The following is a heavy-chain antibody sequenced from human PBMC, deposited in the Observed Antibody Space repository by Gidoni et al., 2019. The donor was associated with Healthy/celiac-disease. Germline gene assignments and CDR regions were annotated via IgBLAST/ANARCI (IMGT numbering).Heavy chain of an antibody. CDR3: ARENGFYDSSVPYGMDV. CDR1: GGAISSGSYY. J-gene: IGHJ6*02. CDR2: IYTSGST. V-gene: IGHV4-61*02. Sequence: QVQLQESGPGLVKPSQTLSLTCTVSGGAISSGSYYWSWIRQPAGKGLEWIGRIYTSGSTNYPPSLKSQVTISVDPSKNPFSLKLSSVTAADTAVYYCARENGFYDSSVPYGMDVWGQGTTVTVSS. D-gene: IGHD3-22*01.